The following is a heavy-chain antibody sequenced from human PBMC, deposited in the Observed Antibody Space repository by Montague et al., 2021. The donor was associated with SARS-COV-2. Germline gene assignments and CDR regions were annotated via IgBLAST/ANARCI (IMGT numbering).Heavy chain of an antibody. CDR1: GFNFDEYT. V-gene: IGHV3-43*02. J-gene: IGHJ6*02. CDR3: AKDIDCSSNHCYTTGFVFSSYGMDV. Sequence: SLRLPCAASGFNFDEYTMHWVRQVPGRGLEWVSLIVGDADRAHYADSVMGRFTVSRDNSKNSLFLEMHSLRSEDAGLYYCAKDIDCSSNHCYTTGFVFSSYGMDVWGQGTTVTVSS. D-gene: IGHD2-2*01. CDR2: IVGDADRA.